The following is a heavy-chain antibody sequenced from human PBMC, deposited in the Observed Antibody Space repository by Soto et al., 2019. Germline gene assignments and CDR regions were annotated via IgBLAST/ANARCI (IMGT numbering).Heavy chain of an antibody. V-gene: IGHV4-30-4*08. Sequence: SETLSLTCTVSGGSINSGDYYWGWIRQPPGKGLEWIGYIYCTGVTYYNPSLKSRLTVSVDVSKNQFSLKLTFVTAADTAMYYCARDRGGYRDTGALDPWGQGTLVTVSS. D-gene: IGHD3-16*02. CDR1: GGSINSGDYY. CDR2: IYCTGVT. J-gene: IGHJ5*02. CDR3: ARDRGGYRDTGALDP.